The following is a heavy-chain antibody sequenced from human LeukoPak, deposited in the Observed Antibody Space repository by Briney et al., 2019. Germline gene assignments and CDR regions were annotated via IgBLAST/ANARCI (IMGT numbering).Heavy chain of an antibody. Sequence: ASVRVSCKASGYTFTSYGISRVRQAPGQGLEWMGWISAYNGNTNYAQKLQGRVTMTTDTSTSTAYMELRSLRSDDTAVYYCALTSGYCSSTSCYRVWFDPWGQGTLVTVSS. J-gene: IGHJ5*02. CDR1: GYTFTSYG. D-gene: IGHD2-2*01. CDR3: ALTSGYCSSTSCYRVWFDP. CDR2: ISAYNGNT. V-gene: IGHV1-18*01.